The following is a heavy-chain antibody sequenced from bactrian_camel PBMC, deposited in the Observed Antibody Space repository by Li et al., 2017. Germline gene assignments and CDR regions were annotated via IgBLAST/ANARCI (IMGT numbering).Heavy chain of an antibody. V-gene: IGHV3S53*01. CDR3: AARPCGGGWYKVAS. CDR2: FDSDGST. CDR1: GMSYSGYC. J-gene: IGHJ6*01. D-gene: IGHD6*01. Sequence: QVQLVESGGGSVQAGGSLRLSCAASGMSYSGYCMGWFRQAPGKEREAVAGFDSDGSTTYVDSVKGRFTISKDKAQNTVYLQMNSLKREDTAMYYCAARPCGGGWYKVASWGQGTQVTVS.